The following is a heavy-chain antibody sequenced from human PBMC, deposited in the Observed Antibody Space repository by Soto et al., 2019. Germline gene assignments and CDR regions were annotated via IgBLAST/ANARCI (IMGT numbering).Heavy chain of an antibody. V-gene: IGHV3-33*08. CDR1: GFTFNTYG. Sequence: PGGSLRLSCTTSGFTFNTYGMHWVRQAPGKGLEWVAIIWYDGSNKYYADSVKGRFTISRDNSKNTLYLQMNSLRAEDTALYHCGRAVCIGAYCYSWPLNWGGEVGGKGARVTFP. CDR2: IWYDGSNK. J-gene: IGHJ6*03. CDR3: GRAVCIGAYCYSWPLNWGGEV. D-gene: IGHD2-15*01.